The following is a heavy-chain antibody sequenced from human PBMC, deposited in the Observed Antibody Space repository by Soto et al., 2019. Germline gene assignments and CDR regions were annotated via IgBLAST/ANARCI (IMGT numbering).Heavy chain of an antibody. CDR2: IYYSGST. V-gene: IGHV4-39*01. Sequence: SETLSLTCTVSGGSISSSSYYWGWIRQPPGKGLEWIGSIYYSGSTYYNPSLKSRVTISVDTSKNQFSLKLSSVTAADTAVYYCASGLGIAAAGTSDYWGQGTLVTVSS. CDR3: ASGLGIAAAGTSDY. CDR1: GGSISSSSYY. D-gene: IGHD6-13*01. J-gene: IGHJ4*02.